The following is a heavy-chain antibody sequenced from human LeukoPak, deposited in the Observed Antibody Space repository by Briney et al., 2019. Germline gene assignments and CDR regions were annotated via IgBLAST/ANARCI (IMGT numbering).Heavy chain of an antibody. D-gene: IGHD6-13*01. V-gene: IGHV4-4*07. CDR2: IYTSGST. Sequence: SETLSPTCTVSVGPISSYSGTGIRHPPGKGRDGIGRIYTSGSTNYNPSLKSRVTMSVDTSKNQFSLKLSSVTAADTAVYYCARVGIAAPHYMDVWGKGTTVTVSS. CDR1: VGPISSYS. J-gene: IGHJ6*03. CDR3: ARVGIAAPHYMDV.